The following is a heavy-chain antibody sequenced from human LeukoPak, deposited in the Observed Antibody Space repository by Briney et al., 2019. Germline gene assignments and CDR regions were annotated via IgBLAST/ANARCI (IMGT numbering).Heavy chain of an antibody. CDR2: LSWDGSST. CDR1: GFTFDDYT. Sequence: PGGSLRLSCAASGFTFDDYTMHWVRQAPGKGLEWVSLLSWDGSSTYYADSVKGRFTISRDNSKNSLYLQMSSLRTEDTALYYCAKGGGGSEVDYWGQGTLVTVSS. CDR3: AKGGGGSEVDY. D-gene: IGHD1-26*01. V-gene: IGHV3-43*01. J-gene: IGHJ4*02.